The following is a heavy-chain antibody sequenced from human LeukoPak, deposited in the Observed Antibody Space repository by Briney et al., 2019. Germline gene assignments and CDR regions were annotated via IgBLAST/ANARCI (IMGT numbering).Heavy chain of an antibody. Sequence: PSETLSLTCTVSGGSISNLDYYWIGIRQPAGKRLEWIGRIYTSGGTNYNPSLKSRVTMSVDKSKNQISLNLASLTAADTALYYCAGRGSSSGTFDVWGPGTFVTVSS. CDR3: AGRGSSSGTFDV. V-gene: IGHV4-61*02. CDR2: IYTSGGT. D-gene: IGHD2-2*01. J-gene: IGHJ3*01. CDR1: GGSISNLDYY.